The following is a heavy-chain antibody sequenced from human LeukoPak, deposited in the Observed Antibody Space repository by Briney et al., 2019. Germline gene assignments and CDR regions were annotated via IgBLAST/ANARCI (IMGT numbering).Heavy chain of an antibody. Sequence: SGGSLRLSCAASGFTFSSYSMNWVRQAPGKGLEWVSYISSSSSTIYYADSVKGRFTISRDNAKNSLYLQMNSLRAEDTAVYYCASEVASYYYYYYMDVWGKGTTVTVSS. CDR1: GFTFSSYS. CDR3: ASEVASYYYYYYMDV. V-gene: IGHV3-48*01. CDR2: ISSSSSTI. J-gene: IGHJ6*03.